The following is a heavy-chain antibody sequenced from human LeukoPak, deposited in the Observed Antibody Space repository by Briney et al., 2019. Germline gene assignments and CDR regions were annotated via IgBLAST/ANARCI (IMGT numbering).Heavy chain of an antibody. Sequence: PGGSLRLSCAASGFTFSSYWMSWVRQAPGKGLEWVANIKQDGSEKYYVDSVKGRFTISRDNAKNSLYLQMNSLRAEDTAVYYCARAAAGRRTQYYFDYWGQGTLVTVSS. V-gene: IGHV3-7*01. J-gene: IGHJ4*02. CDR3: ARAAAGRRTQYYFDY. CDR1: GFTFSSYW. D-gene: IGHD6-13*01. CDR2: IKQDGSEK.